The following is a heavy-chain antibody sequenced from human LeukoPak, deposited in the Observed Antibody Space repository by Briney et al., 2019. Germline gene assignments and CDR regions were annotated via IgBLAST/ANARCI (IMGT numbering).Heavy chain of an antibody. CDR1: GGSISSSNW. CDR2: IYHSGST. J-gene: IGHJ3*02. Sequence: SETLSLTCTVSGGSISSSNWWSWVRQPPGKGLEWIGEIYHSGSTNYNPSLKSRVTISVDKSKNQFSLELSSVTAADTAVYYCARPGGVVVPAAPGAFDIWGQGTMVTVSS. CDR3: ARPGGVVVPAAPGAFDI. D-gene: IGHD2-2*01. V-gene: IGHV4-4*02.